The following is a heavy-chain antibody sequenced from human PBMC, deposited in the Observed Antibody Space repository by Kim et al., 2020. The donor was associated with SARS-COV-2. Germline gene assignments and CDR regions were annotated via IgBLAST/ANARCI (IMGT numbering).Heavy chain of an antibody. Sequence: GGSLRLSCAASGFTFSSYGMHWVRQAPGKGLEWVAVIWYDGSNKYYADSVKGRFTISRDNSKNTLYLQMNSLRTEDTAVYYCARDSATMIVVANPDAFDIWGQGTMVTVSS. CDR1: GFTFSSYG. V-gene: IGHV3-33*01. CDR3: ARDSATMIVVANPDAFDI. J-gene: IGHJ3*02. CDR2: IWYDGSNK. D-gene: IGHD3-22*01.